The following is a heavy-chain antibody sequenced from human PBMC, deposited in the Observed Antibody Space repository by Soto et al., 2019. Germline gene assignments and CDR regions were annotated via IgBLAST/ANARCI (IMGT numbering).Heavy chain of an antibody. CDR3: ARDRCGSTSCYVPPCYFDY. Sequence: QVQLVQSGAEVKKPGSSVKVSCKASGGTFSSYAISWVRQAPGQGLEWVGGIIPIFGTANYAQKFQGRVTITEDESTSTACMELSSLGSEDTAVYYCARDRCGSTSCYVPPCYFDYWGQGTLVTVAS. V-gene: IGHV1-69*01. J-gene: IGHJ4*02. D-gene: IGHD2-2*01. CDR1: GGTFSSYA. CDR2: IIPIFGTA.